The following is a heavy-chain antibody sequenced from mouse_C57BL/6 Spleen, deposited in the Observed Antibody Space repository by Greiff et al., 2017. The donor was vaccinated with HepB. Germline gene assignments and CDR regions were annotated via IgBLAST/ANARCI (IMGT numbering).Heavy chain of an antibody. CDR1: GYTFTSYW. Sequence: QVQLKQPGAELVKPGASVKVSCKASGYTFTSYWMHWVKQRPGQGLEWIGRIHPSDSDTNYNQKFKGKATLTVDKSSSTAYMQLSSLTSEDSAVYYCAMRYGSYYFDYWGQGTTLTVSS. CDR3: AMRYGSYYFDY. D-gene: IGHD1-1*01. CDR2: IHPSDSDT. V-gene: IGHV1-74*01. J-gene: IGHJ2*01.